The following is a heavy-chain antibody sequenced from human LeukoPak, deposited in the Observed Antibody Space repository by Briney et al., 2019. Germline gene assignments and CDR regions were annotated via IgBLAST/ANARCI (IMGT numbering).Heavy chain of an antibody. CDR1: GFTFSSYA. D-gene: IGHD6-13*01. V-gene: IGHV3-23*01. Sequence: PGGSLRLSCAASGFTFSSYAMSWVRQAPGKGLEWVSAISGSGGSTYYADSVKGRFTISRDNSKNTLYLQMNSLRAEDTAVYYCAKDLRQQLVKGHFDYWGQGTLVTVSS. J-gene: IGHJ4*02. CDR3: AKDLRQQLVKGHFDY. CDR2: ISGSGGST.